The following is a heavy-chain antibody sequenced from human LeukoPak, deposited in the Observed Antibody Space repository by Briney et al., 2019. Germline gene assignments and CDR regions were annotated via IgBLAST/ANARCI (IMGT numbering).Heavy chain of an antibody. Sequence: GGSLRLSCAVSGFIFSSYEMHWVRQAPGRGLEWVAVISVDGKSEYNPESVKGRFTISRDNSQYTLYLQMNSLRAEDTAVYYCARDGDAFDIWGQGTMVTVSS. CDR1: GFIFSSYE. CDR3: ARDGDAFDI. V-gene: IGHV3-30*04. CDR2: ISVDGKSE. J-gene: IGHJ3*02.